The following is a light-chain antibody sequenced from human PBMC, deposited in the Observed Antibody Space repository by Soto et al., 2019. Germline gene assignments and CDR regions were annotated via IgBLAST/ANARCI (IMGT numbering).Light chain of an antibody. Sequence: QSLLTQPPSVSAAPGQTVTISCSGSSSNIARNYVSWYQQVPGAAPKLLTYDTDKRPSEIPDRFSGSKSGTSATLGITGLQTGDEADYYCATWDSSLSALVFGGGTQLTVL. V-gene: IGLV1-51*01. J-gene: IGLJ2*01. CDR3: ATWDSSLSALV. CDR1: SSNIARNY. CDR2: DTD.